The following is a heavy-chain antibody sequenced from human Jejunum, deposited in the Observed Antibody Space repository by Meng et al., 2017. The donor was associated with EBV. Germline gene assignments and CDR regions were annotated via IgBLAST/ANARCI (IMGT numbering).Heavy chain of an antibody. CDR2: IYYSGST. J-gene: IGHJ4*02. CDR1: GGSVNSGNVY. V-gene: IGHV4-61*01. Sequence: QLQLQESGPGLVKPSETLSLICPVSGGSVNSGNVYWSWIRQPPGKGLEWIGYIYYSGSTNYIPSLKSRVTISLDTSKNQFSLKLSSVTAADTAVYYCAGLRYSGYDRAFDYWGQGALVTVSS. CDR3: AGLRYSGYDRAFDY. D-gene: IGHD5-12*01.